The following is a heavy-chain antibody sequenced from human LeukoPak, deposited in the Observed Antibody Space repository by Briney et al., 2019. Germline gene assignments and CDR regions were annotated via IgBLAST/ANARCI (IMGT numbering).Heavy chain of an antibody. CDR3: ARDPRDGSSEYYFDY. CDR2: ISSSSSTI. D-gene: IGHD1-26*01. J-gene: IGHJ4*02. Sequence: GGSLRLSCAASGFTFSSYSMNWVRQAPGKGLEWVSYISSSSSTIYYADSVKGRFTISRDNAKNSLYLRMNSLRAEDTAVYYCARDPRDGSSEYYFDYWGQGTMVTVSS. CDR1: GFTFSSYS. V-gene: IGHV3-48*01.